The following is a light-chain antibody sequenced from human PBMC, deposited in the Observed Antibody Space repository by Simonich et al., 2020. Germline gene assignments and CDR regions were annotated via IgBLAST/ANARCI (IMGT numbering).Light chain of an antibody. V-gene: IGLV2-14*01. CDR1: SSDVGGYNY. J-gene: IGLJ2*01. Sequence: QSALTQPASVSGSPGQSITISCTGTSSDVGGYNYVSWYQQHPGKAPKLMIYDVSNGPSGVSNRFPGSKSGNTASLTISGLQAEDEADYYGSSYTSSSTWVFGGGTKLTVL. CDR3: SSYTSSSTWV. CDR2: DVS.